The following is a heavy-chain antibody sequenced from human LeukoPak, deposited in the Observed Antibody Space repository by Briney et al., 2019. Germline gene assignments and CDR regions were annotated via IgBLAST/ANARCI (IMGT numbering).Heavy chain of an antibody. J-gene: IGHJ6*02. D-gene: IGHD3-10*01. CDR2: IYSGGST. CDR1: GFTFSSYG. V-gene: IGHV3-66*01. CDR3: ATGGNGMDV. Sequence: PGGSLRLSCAASGFTFSSYGMHWVRQAPGKGLEWVSVIYSGGSTYYADSVKGRFTISRDSSKNTLYLQMNSLRAEDTAVYYCATGGNGMDVWGQGTTVTVYS.